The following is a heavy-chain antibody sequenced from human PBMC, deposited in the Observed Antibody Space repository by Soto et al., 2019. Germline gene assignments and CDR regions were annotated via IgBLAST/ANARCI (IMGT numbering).Heavy chain of an antibody. Sequence: QVQLVESGGGVVQPGRSLRLSCAASGFTFSRYAMHWVRQTPGKGLEWVAVISYDGINKYYADSVKGRFTISRDNSMHTLYLQMNSLRADDTALYYCARDGGSYWGQGTLVTVSS. CDR2: ISYDGINK. CDR3: ARDGGSY. D-gene: IGHD3-16*01. CDR1: GFTFSRYA. J-gene: IGHJ4*02. V-gene: IGHV3-30*04.